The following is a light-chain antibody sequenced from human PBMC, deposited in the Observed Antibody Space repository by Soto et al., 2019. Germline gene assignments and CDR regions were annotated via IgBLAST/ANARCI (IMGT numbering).Light chain of an antibody. V-gene: IGKV3-20*01. CDR1: QSVSSSY. J-gene: IGKJ1*01. CDR3: QQYGSTPWT. CDR2: GAS. Sequence: EIVLTQSPGTLSLSPGERATLSCRASQSVSSSYLAWYQQKPGQAPRLLIYGASSRATGIPDRFSGSGSWTQLTLTISRLEPEDFAVYYCQQYGSTPWTFGQGTKVEIK.